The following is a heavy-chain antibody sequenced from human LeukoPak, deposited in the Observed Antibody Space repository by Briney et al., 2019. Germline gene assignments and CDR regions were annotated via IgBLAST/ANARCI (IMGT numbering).Heavy chain of an antibody. D-gene: IGHD3-10*01. CDR3: ARDRAYAFDN. CDR1: GFTFSSHA. J-gene: IGHJ3*02. CDR2: ISGSGGST. V-gene: IGHV3-23*01. Sequence: GGSLRLSCAASGFTFSSHAMSWVRQAPGKGLEWVSVISGSGGSTYYADSVKGRFTISRDNSKNTLYLQMNSLRAEDTAVYYCARDRAYAFDNWGQGTMVTVSS.